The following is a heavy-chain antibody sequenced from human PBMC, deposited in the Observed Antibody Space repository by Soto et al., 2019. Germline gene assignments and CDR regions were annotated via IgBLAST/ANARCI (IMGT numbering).Heavy chain of an antibody. CDR1: GYSFTSYW. D-gene: IGHD6-13*01. J-gene: IGHJ4*02. Sequence: GESLKISCKGSGYSFTSYWIGWVRQMPGKGLEWMGIIYPGDSDTRYSPSFQGQVTISADKSNSTAYLQWSSLKASDTAMYYCAILPIAAAGPAPYYFDYWGQGTLVTVSS. CDR2: IYPGDSDT. CDR3: AILPIAAAGPAPYYFDY. V-gene: IGHV5-51*01.